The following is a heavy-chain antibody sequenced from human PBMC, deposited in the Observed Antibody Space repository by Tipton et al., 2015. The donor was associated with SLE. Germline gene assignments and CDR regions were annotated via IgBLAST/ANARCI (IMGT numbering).Heavy chain of an antibody. V-gene: IGHV3-7*01. J-gene: IGHJ4*02. CDR1: GFTFSSYW. CDR3: AKSQPAAAGNWGGFDY. Sequence: SLRLSCAASGFTFSSYWMSWVRQAPGKGLEWVANIKQDGSEKYYVDSVKGRFTISRDNAKNSLYLQMNSLRAEDTAVYYCAKSQPAAAGNWGGFDYWGQGTLVTVSS. CDR2: IKQDGSEK. D-gene: IGHD6-13*01.